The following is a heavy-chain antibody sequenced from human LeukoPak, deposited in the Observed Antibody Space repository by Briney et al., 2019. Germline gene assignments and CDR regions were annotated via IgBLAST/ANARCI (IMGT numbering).Heavy chain of an antibody. J-gene: IGHJ4*02. Sequence: SGTLSLTCDVSGGSISTTNWWTWVRQPPGGGLEWIGEVHLNGRTHYSPYLESRVTMSVDMSENHVSLQLTSVTAADTAVYYCGREKNLGTWGQGTLVTVSS. V-gene: IGHV4-4*02. CDR3: GREKNLGT. D-gene: IGHD1-14*01. CDR2: VHLNGRT. CDR1: GGSISTTNW.